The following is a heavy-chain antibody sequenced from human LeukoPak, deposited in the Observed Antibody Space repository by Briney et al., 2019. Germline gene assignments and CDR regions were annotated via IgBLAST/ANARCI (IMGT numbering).Heavy chain of an antibody. V-gene: IGHV1-3*01. CDR3: ARDRYYYGSGRPGWFDP. CDR1: GYTFTSYA. D-gene: IGHD3-10*01. CDR2: INAGNGST. Sequence: GASVKVSCKASGYTFTSYAMHWVRQAPGQRLEWMGWINAGNGSTKYSQKFQGRVTITRDTSASTAYMELSSLRSEDTAVYYCARDRYYYGSGRPGWFDPWGQGTLVTVSS. J-gene: IGHJ5*02.